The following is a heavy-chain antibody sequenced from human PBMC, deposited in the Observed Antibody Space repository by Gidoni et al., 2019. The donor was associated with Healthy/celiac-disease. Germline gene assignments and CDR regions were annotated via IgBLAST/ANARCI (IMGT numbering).Heavy chain of an antibody. Sequence: QVQLQQWGAGLLKPSETLSLTCAVYGGSFSGYYWSWIRQPPGKGLEWIGELNHSGSTNYTPSLKSRVTISVDTSKNQFSLKLSSVTAADTAVYYCARARFGELSYYYYGMDVWGQGTTVTVSS. CDR1: GGSFSGYY. D-gene: IGHD3-10*01. CDR2: LNHSGST. CDR3: ARARFGELSYYYYGMDV. V-gene: IGHV4-34*01. J-gene: IGHJ6*02.